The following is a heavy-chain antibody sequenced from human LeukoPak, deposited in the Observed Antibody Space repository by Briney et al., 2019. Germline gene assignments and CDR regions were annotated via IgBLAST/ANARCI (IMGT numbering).Heavy chain of an antibody. Sequence: GGSLRLSCAASGFTFSSYGMHWVRQAPGKGLEWVAVIWYDGSNKYYADSVKGRFTISRDNSKNTLYLQMNSLRAEDTAVYYCARRQRMAREDNFDYWGQGTLVTVSS. V-gene: IGHV3-33*01. D-gene: IGHD5-24*01. J-gene: IGHJ4*02. CDR3: ARRQRMAREDNFDY. CDR1: GFTFSSYG. CDR2: IWYDGSNK.